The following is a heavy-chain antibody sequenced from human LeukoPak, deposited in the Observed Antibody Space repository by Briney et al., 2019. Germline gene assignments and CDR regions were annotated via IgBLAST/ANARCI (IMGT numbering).Heavy chain of an antibody. CDR1: GYTFTSYG. D-gene: IGHD6-13*01. CDR3: ARSYYKYSSSWYEDY. Sequence: ASVKVSCKASGYTFTSYGISCVRQAPGQRLEWMGWINAGNGNTKYSQKFQGRVTITRDTSASTAYMELSSLRSEDTAVYYCARSYYKYSSSWYEDYWGQGTLVTVSS. CDR2: INAGNGNT. J-gene: IGHJ4*02. V-gene: IGHV1-3*01.